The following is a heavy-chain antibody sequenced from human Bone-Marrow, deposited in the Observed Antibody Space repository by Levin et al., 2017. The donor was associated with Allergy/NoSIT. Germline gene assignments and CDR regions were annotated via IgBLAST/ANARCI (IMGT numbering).Heavy chain of an antibody. D-gene: IGHD6-13*01. J-gene: IGHJ5*02. CDR2: IYYSGST. CDR3: ARGGYSSSWSRPGFDP. CDR1: GGSISSGDYY. Sequence: PSETLSLTCTVSGGSISSGDYYWSWIRQPPGKGLEWIGYIYYSGSTYYNPSLKSRVTISVDTSKNQFSLKLSSVTAADTAVYYCARGGYSSSWSRPGFDPWGQGTLVTVSS. V-gene: IGHV4-30-4*01.